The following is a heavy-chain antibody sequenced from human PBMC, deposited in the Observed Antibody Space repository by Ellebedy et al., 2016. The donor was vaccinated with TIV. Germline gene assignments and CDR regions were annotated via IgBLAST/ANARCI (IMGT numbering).Heavy chain of an antibody. CDR1: GYNLNNFW. CDR2: IYPRDSDT. CDR3: ARLGPPEISYYFGMDV. D-gene: IGHD1-14*01. J-gene: IGHJ6*02. V-gene: IGHV5-51*01. Sequence: GESLKIPXQASGYNLNNFWIAWVRQMPGKGLEWLGSIYPRDSDTKTNPSFQGQVTISVETSSNTAYLQWRSLKASDSGIYYCARLGPPEISYYFGMDVWGLGTTVTVSS.